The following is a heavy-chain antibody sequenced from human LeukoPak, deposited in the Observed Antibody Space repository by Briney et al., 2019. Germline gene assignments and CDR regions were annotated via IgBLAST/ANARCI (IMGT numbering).Heavy chain of an antibody. V-gene: IGHV3-21*01. CDR2: ISSSSSYI. D-gene: IGHD2-2*01. J-gene: IGHJ3*02. CDR1: GFTLSSYS. Sequence: GGSLRLSCAASGFTLSSYSMNWVRQAPGKGLEWVSSISSSSSYIYYADSVKGRFTISRDNAKNSLYLQMNSLRAEDTAVYYCARDDSPYCSSTSCYGISFAFDIWGQGTMVTVSS. CDR3: ARDDSPYCSSTSCYGISFAFDI.